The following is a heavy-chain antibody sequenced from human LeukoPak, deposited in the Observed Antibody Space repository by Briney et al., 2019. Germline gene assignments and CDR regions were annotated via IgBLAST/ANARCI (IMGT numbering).Heavy chain of an antibody. CDR2: ISCSGGST. V-gene: IGHV3-23*01. D-gene: IGHD4-17*01. J-gene: IGHJ4*02. Sequence: GGSLRLSCAASGFTFVSYAMSWVRPAAGRGRDWVSSISCSGGSTYYAGSVKGRITISRDNSKNTLYLKMNSLRAEDTAVYYCAKGQHDYGDLWDYWGQGTLVTVSS. CDR3: AKGQHDYGDLWDY. CDR1: GFTFVSYA.